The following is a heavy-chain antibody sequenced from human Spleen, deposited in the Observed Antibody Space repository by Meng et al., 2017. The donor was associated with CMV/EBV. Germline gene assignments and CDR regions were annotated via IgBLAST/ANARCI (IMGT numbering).Heavy chain of an antibody. CDR2: ISWNSGSI. Sequence: SLKISCAAPGFTFDDYVMHWVRQAPGKGLEWVSCISWNSGSIGYADSVKGRFTISRDNAKNSLYLQMSSLRAEDTAVYYCAREKVGVRFGVVYYYGMDVWGQGTTVNVSS. CDR1: GFTFDDYV. D-gene: IGHD3-3*01. CDR3: AREKVGVRFGVVYYYGMDV. V-gene: IGHV3-9*01. J-gene: IGHJ6*02.